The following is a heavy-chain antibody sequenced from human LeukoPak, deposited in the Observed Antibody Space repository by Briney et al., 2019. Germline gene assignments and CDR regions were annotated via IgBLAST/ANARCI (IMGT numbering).Heavy chain of an antibody. CDR1: GSTFSTYT. D-gene: IGHD3-22*01. Sequence: PGGSLTLSCAASGSTFSTYTMSWVRQAPGKGLEWVSAISGSGGSTYYADSVKGRFTISRDNSKNTLYLQMNSLRAEDTAVYYCAKGLNYYDSSGSEGEQYYFDYWGQGTLVTVSS. CDR3: AKGLNYYDSSGSEGEQYYFDY. CDR2: ISGSGGST. J-gene: IGHJ4*02. V-gene: IGHV3-23*01.